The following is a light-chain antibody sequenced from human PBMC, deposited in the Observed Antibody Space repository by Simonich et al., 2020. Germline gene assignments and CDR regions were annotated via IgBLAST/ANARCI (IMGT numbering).Light chain of an antibody. CDR2: GAS. CDR3: QQYNNGPPLT. CDR1: QSVRSN. Sequence: EIVMTQSPATLSVSPGERATRSCRASQSVRSNLAWYQQKHGQAPRLLIDGASARATGIPARFSGSGSGTEFTLTISSLQSEDFAVYYCQQYNNGPPLTFGGGTKVEIK. V-gene: IGKV3-15*01. J-gene: IGKJ4*01.